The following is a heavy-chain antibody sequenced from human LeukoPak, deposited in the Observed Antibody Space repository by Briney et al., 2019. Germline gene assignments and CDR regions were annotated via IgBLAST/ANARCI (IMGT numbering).Heavy chain of an antibody. J-gene: IGHJ4*02. V-gene: IGHV3-48*04. D-gene: IGHD5-24*01. CDR2: ISSSSSTI. CDR1: GFTFSSYS. Sequence: TGGSLRLSCAASGFTFSSYSMNWVRQAPGKGLEWVSYISSSSSTIYYADSVKGRFTISRDNAKNSLYLQMNSLRAEDTAVYYCARGASGWLQLTPFDYWGQGTLVTVSS. CDR3: ARGASGWLQLTPFDY.